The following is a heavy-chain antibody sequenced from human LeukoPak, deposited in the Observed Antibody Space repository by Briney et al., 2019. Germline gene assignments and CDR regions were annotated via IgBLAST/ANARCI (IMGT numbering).Heavy chain of an antibody. D-gene: IGHD4/OR15-4a*01. CDR3: ARAPRMVITPIYFDY. V-gene: IGHV1-2*02. Sequence: ASVKDSCKASRYTFTGYYMHWVRQAPGQGLEWMGWINSNSGCTNSAQKFQGRVTMTSDTSISTAYMELSRLRSEDTALYYCARAPRMVITPIYFDYWGQGTLVTVSS. CDR1: RYTFTGYY. J-gene: IGHJ4*02. CDR2: INSNSGCT.